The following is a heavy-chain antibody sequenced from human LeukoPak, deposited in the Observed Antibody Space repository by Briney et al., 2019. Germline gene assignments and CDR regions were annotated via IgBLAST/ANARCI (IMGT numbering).Heavy chain of an antibody. CDR3: ARGRDLDCSSTSCSMFDY. J-gene: IGHJ4*02. Sequence: ASVKVSCKASGYTFTGYYMHWVRQAPGQGLEWMGWINPNSGGTNYAQKFQGRVTMTRDTPINTAYMELSRLTSDDTAVYYCARGRDLDCSSTSCSMFDYWGQGTLVTVSS. CDR1: GYTFTGYY. D-gene: IGHD2-2*01. V-gene: IGHV1-2*02. CDR2: INPNSGGT.